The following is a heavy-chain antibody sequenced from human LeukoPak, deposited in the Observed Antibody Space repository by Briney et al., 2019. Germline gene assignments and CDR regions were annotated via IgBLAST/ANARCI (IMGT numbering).Heavy chain of an antibody. CDR2: IYTSGST. V-gene: IGHV4-61*02. J-gene: IGHJ4*02. CDR1: GGSISSGSYY. D-gene: IGHD2-2*01. Sequence: PSQTLSLTCTVSGGSISSGSYYWSWIRQPAGKGLEWIGRIYTSGSTNYNPSLKSRVTISVDTSKNQFSLKLSSVTAADTAVYYCARQTPDIVVVPAAPRPPYFDYWGQGTLVTVSS. CDR3: ARQTPDIVVVPAAPRPPYFDY.